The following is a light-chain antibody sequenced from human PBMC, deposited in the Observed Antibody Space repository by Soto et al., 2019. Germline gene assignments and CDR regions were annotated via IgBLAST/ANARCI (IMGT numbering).Light chain of an antibody. CDR1: QSVSSN. CDR2: GAS. V-gene: IGKV3-15*01. Sequence: EIVMTQSPATLSLSPGERATLSCRASQSVSSNLAWYQQKPGQAPRLLISGASTRATGIPARFSGSGSGTEFILTISSLQSEDFADYYCQQYNDWRGTFGQGTRLETK. CDR3: QQYNDWRGT. J-gene: IGKJ5*01.